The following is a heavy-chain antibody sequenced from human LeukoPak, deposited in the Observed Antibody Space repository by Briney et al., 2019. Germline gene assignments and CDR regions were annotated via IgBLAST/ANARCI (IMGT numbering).Heavy chain of an antibody. CDR3: ARDPGEGRVPAANY. V-gene: IGHV3-66*01. D-gene: IGHD2-2*01. CDR1: GFTLKDTA. CDR2: ISSTGST. J-gene: IGHJ4*02. Sequence: GGSLRLSCSASGFTLKDTAMCWVRQAPGKGLDWVSTISSTGSTYDAESVKGRFTISRDTLKNTLYLQMNSLRAEDTAVYYCARDPGEGRVPAANYWGQGTLVTVSS.